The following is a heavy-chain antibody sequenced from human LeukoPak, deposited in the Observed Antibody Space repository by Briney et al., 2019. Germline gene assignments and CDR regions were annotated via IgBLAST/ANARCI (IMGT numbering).Heavy chain of an antibody. V-gene: IGHV1-18*04. J-gene: IGHJ4*02. CDR2: ISAYNGNT. D-gene: IGHD5-12*01. CDR3: ARCGYDHCNIPLIH. Sequence: ASVKVSCKASGYTFTSYGIGWVRQAPGQGLEWMGWISAYNGNTNYAQKLQGRVTMTTDTSTSTAYMELRSLRSDDTAVYYCARCGYDHCNIPLIHWGQGTLVTVSS. CDR1: GYTFTSYG.